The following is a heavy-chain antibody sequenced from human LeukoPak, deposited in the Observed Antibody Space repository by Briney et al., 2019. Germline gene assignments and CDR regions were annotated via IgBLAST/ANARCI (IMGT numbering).Heavy chain of an antibody. CDR3: ARGSSSSGQFDY. D-gene: IGHD6-6*01. V-gene: IGHV4-39*01. Sequence: SETLSLTCTVSGGSISSSVYYWGWIRQPPGKGLEWIGSIYYSGSTYYNPSLKSRVTISEDTSKNQFSLKLSSVTAADTAVYYCARGSSSSGQFDYWGQGTLVTVSS. J-gene: IGHJ4*02. CDR2: IYYSGST. CDR1: GGSISSSVYY.